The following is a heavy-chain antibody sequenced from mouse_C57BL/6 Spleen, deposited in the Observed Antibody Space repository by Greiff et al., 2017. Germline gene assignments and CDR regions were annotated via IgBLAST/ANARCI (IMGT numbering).Heavy chain of an antibody. V-gene: IGHV1-81*01. CDR1: GYTFTSYG. CDR2: IYPRSGNT. Sequence: VKLVESGAELARPGASVKLSCKASGYTFTSYGISWVKQRTGQGLEWIGEIYPRSGNTYYNEKFKGKATLTADKSSSTAYMELRSLTSEDSAVYFCARSRGYDYDWYFDVWGTGTTVTVSS. CDR3: ARSRGYDYDWYFDV. D-gene: IGHD2-4*01. J-gene: IGHJ1*03.